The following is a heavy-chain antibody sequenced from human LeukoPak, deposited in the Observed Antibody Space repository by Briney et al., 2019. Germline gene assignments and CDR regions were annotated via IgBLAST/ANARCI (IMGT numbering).Heavy chain of an antibody. D-gene: IGHD6-6*01. CDR3: ASLARYSNSLTYYYYGMDV. CDR1: GGSFSGYY. CDR2: INHSGST. J-gene: IGHJ6*02. Sequence: PSETLFLTCAVYGGSFSGYYWSWIRQPPGKGLEWIGEINHSGSTNYNPSLKSRVTISVDTSKNQFSLKLSSVTAADTAVYYCASLARYSNSLTYYYYGMDVWGQGTTVTVSS. V-gene: IGHV4-34*01.